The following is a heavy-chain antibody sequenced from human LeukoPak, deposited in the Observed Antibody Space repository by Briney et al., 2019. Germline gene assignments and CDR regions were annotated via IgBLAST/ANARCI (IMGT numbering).Heavy chain of an antibody. CDR1: GFTFSDYY. D-gene: IGHD2-2*02. J-gene: IGHJ4*02. V-gene: IGHV3-11*04. CDR3: ARGGCSTTSCYIPFDY. CDR2: ISSSGSTK. Sequence: GGSLRLSGAASGFTFSDYYMRWLGPAPGKGLAGVSYISSSGSTKYYADSVKGRFTISSDNAKNSLYLQMKSLRAEDTAVYYCARGGCSTTSCYIPFDYWGQATLVTVSS.